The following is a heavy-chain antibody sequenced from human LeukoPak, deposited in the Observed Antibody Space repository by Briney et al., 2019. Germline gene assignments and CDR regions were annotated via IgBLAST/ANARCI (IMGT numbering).Heavy chain of an antibody. D-gene: IGHD3-22*01. J-gene: IGHJ2*01. CDR1: GFTFSSYW. CDR3: ARVSSGYYYGWYFDL. CDR2: INSDGSST. V-gene: IGHV3-74*01. Sequence: GGSLRLSCAASGFTFSSYWMHWVRQAPGKGLVWVSRINSDGSSTSYADSVKGRFTISRDNAKNTLSLQMNSLRAEDTAVYYCARVSSGYYYGWYFDLWGRGTLVTVSS.